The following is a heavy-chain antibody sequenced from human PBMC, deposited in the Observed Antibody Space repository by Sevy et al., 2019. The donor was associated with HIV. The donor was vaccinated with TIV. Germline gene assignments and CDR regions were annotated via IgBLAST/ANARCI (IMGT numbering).Heavy chain of an antibody. CDR3: AKGLGMVQGALLSDDT. CDR1: GFTFSRYG. D-gene: IGHD3-10*01. J-gene: IGHJ3*02. Sequence: GGSLRLSCAASGFTFSRYGMHWVRQAPGEGLEWVSFIRYDGGTRYYADSVKGRFTISRDNLKNTQYLEMNSLRAEDTAVYYCAKGLGMVQGALLSDDTWGQGTMVTVSS. V-gene: IGHV3-30*02. CDR2: IRYDGGTR.